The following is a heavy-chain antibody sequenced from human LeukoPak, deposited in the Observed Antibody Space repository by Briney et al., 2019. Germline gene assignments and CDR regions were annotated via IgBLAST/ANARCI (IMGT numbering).Heavy chain of an antibody. CDR2: TYWSDDK. Sequence: SGPTLVNPTQTLALTCTFSGFSLSTSGVGVGWIRQPPGKALEWLALTYWSDDKRYSPSLRSRLTITKDTSKNQVVLTMANMDPVDTATYYCARRGSSSSFDFWGQGTPVTVSS. D-gene: IGHD3-10*01. J-gene: IGHJ4*02. CDR3: ARRGSSSSFDF. CDR1: GFSLSTSGVG. V-gene: IGHV2-5*01.